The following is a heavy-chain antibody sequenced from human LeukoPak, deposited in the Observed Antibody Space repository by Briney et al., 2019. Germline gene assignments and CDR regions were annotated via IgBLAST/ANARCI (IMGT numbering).Heavy chain of an antibody. CDR1: GYTFTSYD. J-gene: IGHJ3*02. D-gene: IGHD3-10*01. V-gene: IGHV1-8*01. Sequence: ASVKVSCKASGYTFTSYDINWVRQATGQGVEWVGWMNPNSGNTGYAQKFQGRVTMTRNTSISTAYMELSSLRSEDTAVYYCARGRRGSGSYYNEGDDAFDIWGQGTMVTVSS. CDR2: MNPNSGNT. CDR3: ARGRRGSGSYYNEGDDAFDI.